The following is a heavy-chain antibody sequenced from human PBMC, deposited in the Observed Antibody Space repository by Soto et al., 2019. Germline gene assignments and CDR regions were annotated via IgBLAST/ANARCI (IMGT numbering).Heavy chain of an antibody. Sequence: QVQLVQSGAEVKKPGSSVKVSCKASGGTFSSYTISWVRQAPGQGLEWMGRIIPILGIANYAQKFQGRVTIAADKYTSTAYKELSSLRSEDTAVYYCARDGVALPDYWGQGTLVTVSS. D-gene: IGHD2-8*01. CDR2: IIPILGIA. CDR3: ARDGVALPDY. J-gene: IGHJ4*02. CDR1: GGTFSSYT. V-gene: IGHV1-69*08.